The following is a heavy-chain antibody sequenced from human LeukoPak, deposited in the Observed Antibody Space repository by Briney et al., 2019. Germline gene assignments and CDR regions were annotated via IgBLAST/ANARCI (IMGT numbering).Heavy chain of an antibody. V-gene: IGHV3-33*06. CDR1: GSTFSSYG. Sequence: GGSLRLSCAASGSTFSSYGMHWVRQAPGKGLEWVAVIWYDGSNKYYADSVKGRFTISRDNSKNTLYLQMNSLRAEDTAVYYCAKVGKRHSYYYMDVWGKGTTVTVSS. J-gene: IGHJ6*03. CDR3: AKVGKRHSYYYMDV. D-gene: IGHD1-26*01. CDR2: IWYDGSNK.